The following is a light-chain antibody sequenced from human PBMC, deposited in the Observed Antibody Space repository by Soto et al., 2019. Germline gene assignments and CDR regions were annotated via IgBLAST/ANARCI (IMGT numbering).Light chain of an antibody. V-gene: IGLV2-14*01. CDR1: SSDVGGYNY. Sequence: QSALNQPASVSGSPGQSITISCTGTSSDVGGYNYVSWYQQHPGKAPKLMIYEVSNRPSGVSNRFSGSKSGNTASLTISGLQAEDEDDYYCSSYTSSSTPLFGGGTKVTV. J-gene: IGLJ2*01. CDR2: EVS. CDR3: SSYTSSSTPL.